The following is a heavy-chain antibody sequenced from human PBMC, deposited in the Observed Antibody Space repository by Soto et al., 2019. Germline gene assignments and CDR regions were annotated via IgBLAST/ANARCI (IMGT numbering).Heavy chain of an antibody. CDR2: IFYSGST. CDR1: GGSFSSYH. V-gene: IGHV4-59*01. J-gene: IGHJ4*02. Sequence: SETLSLTCSISGGSFSSYHCIWSRHPPGKGLEWIGYIFYSGSTTYNPSLKSRVTISLDTSKNQFSLKVSSVTAADTAVYYCARDLFGDGYNFRYWGQGTQVTVSS. CDR3: ARDLFGDGYNFRY. D-gene: IGHD5-12*01.